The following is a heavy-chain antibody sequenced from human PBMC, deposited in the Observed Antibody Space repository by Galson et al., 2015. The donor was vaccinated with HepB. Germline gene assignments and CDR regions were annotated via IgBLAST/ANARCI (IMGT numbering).Heavy chain of an antibody. CDR3: ARSTRPSQDHYYYFYGLDV. V-gene: IGHV3-9*01. CDR2: ISWNGVDV. CDR1: GFTFDDYA. D-gene: IGHD5/OR15-5a*01. J-gene: IGHJ6*02. Sequence: SLRLSCAGSGFTFDDYAMYWVRQVPGKGLEWVSSISWNGVDVAYGDAVKGRFTISRDNPRNSLYLQMNSLTVEDTALYFCARSTRPSQDHYYYFYGLDVWGQGTTVSVSS.